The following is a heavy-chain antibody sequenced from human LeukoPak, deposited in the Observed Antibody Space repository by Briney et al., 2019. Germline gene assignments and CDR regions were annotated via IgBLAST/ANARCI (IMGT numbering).Heavy chain of an antibody. CDR1: GDSVSSNSAA. J-gene: IGHJ4*02. D-gene: IGHD2-15*01. Sequence: SQTLPLTCAISGDSVSSNSAAWNWIRQSPSRGLEWLGRTYYRSKRYNDYAVSVKSRITINPDTSKNQFSLQLNSVTPEDTAVYYCARDSGDESGSLDYWGQGTLVTVSS. V-gene: IGHV6-1*01. CDR2: TYYRSKRYN. CDR3: ARDSGDESGSLDY.